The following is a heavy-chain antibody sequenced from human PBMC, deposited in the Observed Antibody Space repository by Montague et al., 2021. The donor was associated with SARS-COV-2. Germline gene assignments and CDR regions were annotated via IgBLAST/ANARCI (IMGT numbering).Heavy chain of an antibody. CDR2: IYYSGST. CDR3: ARVFPRWLQFDPYFDY. J-gene: IGHJ4*02. Sequence: SETLSLTCTVSGGSISSGDSYWNWIRQPPGKVLEWIGYIYYSGSTNYXXXLKSRVTISVDTSKNQFSLKLSSVTAADTAVYYCARVFPRWLQFDPYFDYWGQGTLVTVSS. CDR1: GGSISSGDSY. D-gene: IGHD5-24*01. V-gene: IGHV4-61*08.